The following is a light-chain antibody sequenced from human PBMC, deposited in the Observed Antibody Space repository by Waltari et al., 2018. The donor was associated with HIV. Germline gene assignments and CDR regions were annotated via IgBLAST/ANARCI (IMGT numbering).Light chain of an antibody. V-gene: IGLV2-11*01. J-gene: IGLJ1*01. CDR2: DVS. CDR3: CSYGGSDTLYV. Sequence: QSALTQPRSVSGSPGQSVTISCTGTSSDVGAYTYVAWYQQHPGKAPKFLLFDVSKRPSGVPDRFSGAKSCNTASRTISGLQAEDEAEYYCCSYGGSDTLYVFGTGTKVTVL. CDR1: SSDVGAYTY.